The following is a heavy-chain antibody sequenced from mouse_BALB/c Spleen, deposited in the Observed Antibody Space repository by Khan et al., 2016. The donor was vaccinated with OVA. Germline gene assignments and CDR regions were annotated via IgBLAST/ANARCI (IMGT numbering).Heavy chain of an antibody. Sequence: EVQLQESGPGLVKPSQSLSLTCSVTGYSITGGYSWRWIRQFPGNKLEWMGYISYDGSNNYNPSLKNRISITRDTSKNQFFLKLNSVTTEVTATYYCARGGVVVPYWYFDVWGAGTTVTVSS. CDR1: GYSITGGYS. CDR3: ARGGVVVPYWYFDV. J-gene: IGHJ1*01. CDR2: ISYDGSN. D-gene: IGHD1-1*01. V-gene: IGHV3-6*02.